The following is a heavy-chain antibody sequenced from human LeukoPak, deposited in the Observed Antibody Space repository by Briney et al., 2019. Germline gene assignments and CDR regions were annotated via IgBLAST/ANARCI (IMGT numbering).Heavy chain of an antibody. CDR2: INPNSGGT. J-gene: IGHJ4*02. V-gene: IGHV1-2*02. D-gene: IGHD4-17*01. CDR3: TIMTTVTRGRDY. Sequence: ASVKVSCKASGYSFTGYYIHWVRQAPAQGLEWMGWINPNSGGTNYAQKFQGRVTMTRDTSISTACMELSRLRSDDTAVYYCTIMTTVTRGRDYWGQGTLVTVSS. CDR1: GYSFTGYY.